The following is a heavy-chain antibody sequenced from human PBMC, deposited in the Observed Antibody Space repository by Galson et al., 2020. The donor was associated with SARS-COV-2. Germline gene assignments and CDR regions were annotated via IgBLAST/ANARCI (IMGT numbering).Heavy chain of an antibody. CDR2: ISNDGSDK. J-gene: IGHJ5*02. D-gene: IGHD6-13*01. V-gene: IGHV3-30*18. CDR1: GFTFRSYG. CDR3: AKNGVGWAAAGAYNWFDP. Sequence: GGSLRLSCVASGFTFRSYGMHWVRQTPGKGLEWVAVISNDGSDKYYADSVKGRFTISRDNSKNTLYLQMNSLRAEDTAVYYCAKNGVGWAAAGAYNWFDPWGQGTLVTVSS.